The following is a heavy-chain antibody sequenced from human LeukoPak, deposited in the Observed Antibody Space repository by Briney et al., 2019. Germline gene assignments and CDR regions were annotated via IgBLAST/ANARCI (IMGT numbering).Heavy chain of an antibody. CDR1: GFTFSSYA. D-gene: IGHD2-15*01. J-gene: IGHJ4*02. V-gene: IGHV3-23*01. Sequence: GGSLRLSCAASGFTFSSYAMSWVRQAPGKGLEWVSAISGSGGSTYYADSVKGRFTISRDNSKNTLYLQMNSLRAEDTAVYYCAEALGYCSGGSCYFDYWGQGTLVTVSS. CDR2: ISGSGGST. CDR3: AEALGYCSGGSCYFDY.